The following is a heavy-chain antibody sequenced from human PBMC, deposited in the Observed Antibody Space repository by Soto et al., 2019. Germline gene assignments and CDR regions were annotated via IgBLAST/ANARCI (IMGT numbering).Heavy chain of an antibody. CDR2: IFPLLAMV. CDR1: GGDLTNSG. V-gene: IGHV1-69*04. D-gene: IGHD1-26*01. Sequence: QVHLVQSGAEMKKPGSSVKVSCKVSGGDLTNSGISWVRQAPGQGLEWMGGIFPLLAMVDYSQKFQGRVTINADDSTNIAYMDLGSPRSEYTAVYYCAKEDGAGLKSGGQGTLVIVSS. J-gene: IGHJ4*02. CDR3: AKEDGAGLKS.